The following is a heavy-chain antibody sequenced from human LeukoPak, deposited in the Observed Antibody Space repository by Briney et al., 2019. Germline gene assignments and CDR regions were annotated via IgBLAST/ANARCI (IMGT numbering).Heavy chain of an antibody. J-gene: IGHJ4*02. CDR2: ISSNGGST. V-gene: IGHV3-64*02. D-gene: IGHD4-23*01. CDR1: GFTFSSYA. Sequence: PGGSLRLSCAPSGFTFSSYAMHWVRQAPGKGLEYVSAISSNGGSTTYADSVKGRFTISRDNSKNTLCLQMGSLRAEDMAVYYCAREVDYGGYFDYWGQGTLVTVSS. CDR3: AREVDYGGYFDY.